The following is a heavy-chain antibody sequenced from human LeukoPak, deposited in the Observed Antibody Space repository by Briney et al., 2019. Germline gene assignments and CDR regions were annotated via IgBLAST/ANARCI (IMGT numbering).Heavy chain of an antibody. Sequence: RPSETLSLTCTVSGGSISSYYWSWIRQPAGKGLERIGRIYTSGSTNYNLSLKSRVTMSVDTSKNQFSLKLSSVTAADTAVYYCASDYYGSGMYYYMDVWGKGTTVTVSS. CDR2: IYTSGST. D-gene: IGHD3-10*01. J-gene: IGHJ6*03. CDR3: ASDYYGSGMYYYMDV. CDR1: GGSISSYY. V-gene: IGHV4-4*07.